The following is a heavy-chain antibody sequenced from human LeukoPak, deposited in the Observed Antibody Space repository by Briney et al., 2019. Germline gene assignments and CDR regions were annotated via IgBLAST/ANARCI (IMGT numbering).Heavy chain of an antibody. D-gene: IGHD3-22*01. V-gene: IGHV3-23*01. Sequence: GGSLRLSCAASGFTFSSYAMSWVRQAPGKGLDWVSAISGSGGSTYYADSVKGRFTISRDNSKNTLYLQMNSLRAEDTAVYYCAKWGSYYYDSSGYPGPYYFDYWGQGTLVTVSS. CDR3: AKWGSYYYDSSGYPGPYYFDY. CDR2: ISGSGGST. J-gene: IGHJ4*02. CDR1: GFTFSSYA.